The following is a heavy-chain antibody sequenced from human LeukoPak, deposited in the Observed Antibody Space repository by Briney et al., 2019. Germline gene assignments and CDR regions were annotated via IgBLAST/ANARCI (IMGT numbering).Heavy chain of an antibody. CDR1: GYTFTSYY. Sequence: ASVKVSCKASGYTFTSYYMHWVRQAPGQGLEWMGIINPSGGSTSYTQKFQGRVTMTRDTSTSTVYMELSSLRSEDTAVYYCAREGFPPKISDFWSGLGPYYYYGMDVWGQGTTVTVSS. D-gene: IGHD3-3*01. CDR2: INPSGGST. CDR3: AREGFPPKISDFWSGLGPYYYYGMDV. V-gene: IGHV1-46*01. J-gene: IGHJ6*02.